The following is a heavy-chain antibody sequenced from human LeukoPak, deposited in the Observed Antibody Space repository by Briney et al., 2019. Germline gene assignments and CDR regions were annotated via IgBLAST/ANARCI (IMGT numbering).Heavy chain of an antibody. J-gene: IGHJ5*02. D-gene: IGHD1-20*01. CDR2: ISGSSGST. CDR1: GFTFSSYA. CDR3: AKGAGAPITYNWFDP. V-gene: IGHV3-23*01. Sequence: GGFLRLSCAASGFTFSSYAMTWVRQAPGKGLEWVSAISGSSGSTYYADSVKGRFTISRDNSKNTLYLQVSSLRAEDTAVYYCAKGAGAPITYNWFDPWGQGTLVTVSS.